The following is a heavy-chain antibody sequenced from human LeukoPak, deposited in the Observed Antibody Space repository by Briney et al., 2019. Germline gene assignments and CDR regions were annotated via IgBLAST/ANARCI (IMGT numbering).Heavy chain of an antibody. D-gene: IGHD3-10*01. CDR2: INSDGSST. Sequence: GGSLRLSCAASGFTFSSYWMHWVRQVPGKGLVWVSRINSDGSSTGYADSVKGRFIISRDNAKNTLYVQMNSLRAEDTAVYYCSIGSGHAFDIWGRGTMVTVSS. J-gene: IGHJ3*02. V-gene: IGHV3-74*01. CDR1: GFTFSSYW. CDR3: SIGSGHAFDI.